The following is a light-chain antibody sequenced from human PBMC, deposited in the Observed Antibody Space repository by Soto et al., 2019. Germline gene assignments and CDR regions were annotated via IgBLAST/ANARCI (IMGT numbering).Light chain of an antibody. V-gene: IGKV1-39*01. Sequence: DMELTDSPSSVSGSVGDIFTITFRSSQSISTYLNWYQQKPGKAPKLLIYDASSLQTGVPSRFSGSGSGTDFSLTISRLQPEDFATYYCQQSYSTPPSTFGQGTKVDIK. J-gene: IGKJ1*01. CDR2: DAS. CDR1: QSISTY. CDR3: QQSYSTPPST.